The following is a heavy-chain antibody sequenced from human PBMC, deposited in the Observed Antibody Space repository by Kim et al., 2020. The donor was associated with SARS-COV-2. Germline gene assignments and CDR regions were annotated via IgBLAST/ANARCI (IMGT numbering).Heavy chain of an antibody. CDR3: ARAFLELSYCGGDCYSPFDD. CDR2: IIPIFGTA. D-gene: IGHD2-21*01. J-gene: IGHJ4*02. V-gene: IGHV1-69*13. Sequence: SVKVSCKASGGTFSSYAISWVRQAPGQGLEWMGGIIPIFGTANYAQKFQGRVTITADESTSTAYMELSSLRSEDTAVYYCARAFLELSYCGGDCYSPFDDWGQGTLVTVSS. CDR1: GGTFSSYA.